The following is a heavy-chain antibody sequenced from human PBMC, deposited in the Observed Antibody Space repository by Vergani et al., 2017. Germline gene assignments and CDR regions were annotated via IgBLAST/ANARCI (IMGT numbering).Heavy chain of an antibody. D-gene: IGHD3-10*01. Sequence: VQLVESGGGLVQPGRSLRLSCAASGFTFSSYGMHWVRQAPGKGLEWVAVIWYDGSKKYYADSVKGRFTISRDNSKNTLFVQMNSLRAEDTAVYYCAKGLNYYGSGSYDYWGQGTLVTVSS. J-gene: IGHJ4*02. CDR2: IWYDGSKK. CDR1: GFTFSSYG. V-gene: IGHV3-33*06. CDR3: AKGLNYYGSGSYDY.